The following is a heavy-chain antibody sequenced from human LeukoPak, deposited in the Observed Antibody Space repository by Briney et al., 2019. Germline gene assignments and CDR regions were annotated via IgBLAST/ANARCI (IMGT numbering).Heavy chain of an antibody. CDR3: AKDGSRGYSCTGYYMDA. V-gene: IGHV3-43D*04. CDR1: GFIFDDYA. D-gene: IGHD2-8*02. J-gene: IGHJ6*03. Sequence: PGGSLSLSCAASGFIFDDYAMHWVRQAPGKGLEWVALIVWDGESTYYAASVRGRFIISRDNSDNSLYLQMNNLKAEDTAIYYCAKDGSRGYSCTGYYMDAWGKGTTVIVSS. CDR2: IVWDGEST.